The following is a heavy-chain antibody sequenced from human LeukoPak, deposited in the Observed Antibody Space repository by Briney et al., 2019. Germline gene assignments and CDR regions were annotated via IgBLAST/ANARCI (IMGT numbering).Heavy chain of an antibody. CDR3: ARDLGYCSGGSCYSLGY. CDR1: GYTFTSYG. D-gene: IGHD2-15*01. J-gene: IGHJ4*02. CDR2: ISAYNGNT. V-gene: IGHV1-18*01. Sequence: ASVKVSCKASGYTFTSYGISWVRQAPGQGLEWMGWISAYNGNTNYAQKLQGRVTMTTDTSTSTAYMELRSLSSDDTAVYYCARDLGYCSGGSCYSLGYWGQGTLVTVSS.